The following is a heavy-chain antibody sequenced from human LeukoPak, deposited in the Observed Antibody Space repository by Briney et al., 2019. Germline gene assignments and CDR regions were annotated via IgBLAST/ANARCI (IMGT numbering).Heavy chain of an antibody. Sequence: GGSLRLSCAASGFTFSSYEMNWVRQAPGKGLEWVSYISSSGSTIYYADSVKGRFTISRDNAKNSLYLQMNSLRAEDTAVYYCARDRVSGIAVAGAEDYYYYYMDVWGKGTTVTVSS. CDR2: ISSSGSTI. J-gene: IGHJ6*03. D-gene: IGHD6-19*01. CDR3: ARDRVSGIAVAGAEDYYYYYMDV. CDR1: GFTFSSYE. V-gene: IGHV3-48*03.